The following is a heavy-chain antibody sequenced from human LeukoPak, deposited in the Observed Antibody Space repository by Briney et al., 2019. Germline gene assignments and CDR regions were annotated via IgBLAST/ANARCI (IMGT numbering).Heavy chain of an antibody. CDR2: IYYSGST. Sequence: SETLSLTCTVSGGSISSSSYYWGWIRQPPGKGLEWIGSIYYSGSTYYNPSLKSRVTISVDTSKNQFSLKLSSVTAADTAVYYCASPAQSGSCHWFYPWGQGTLVTVSS. V-gene: IGHV4-39*01. CDR3: ASPAQSGSCHWFYP. D-gene: IGHD1-26*01. J-gene: IGHJ5*02. CDR1: GGSISSSSYY.